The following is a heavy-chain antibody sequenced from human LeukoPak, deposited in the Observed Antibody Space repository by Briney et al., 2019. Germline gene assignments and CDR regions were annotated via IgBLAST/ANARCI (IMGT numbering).Heavy chain of an antibody. Sequence: NPSETLSLTCAVYGGSFSGYYWSWIRQPPGKGLEWIGEINHSGSTNYNPSLKSRVTISVDTSKNQFSLKLSSVTAADTAVYYCAREAREPGGYYYGMDVWGQGTTVTVS. CDR2: INHSGST. J-gene: IGHJ6*02. CDR3: AREAREPGGYYYGMDV. CDR1: GGSFSGYY. D-gene: IGHD2-8*02. V-gene: IGHV4-34*01.